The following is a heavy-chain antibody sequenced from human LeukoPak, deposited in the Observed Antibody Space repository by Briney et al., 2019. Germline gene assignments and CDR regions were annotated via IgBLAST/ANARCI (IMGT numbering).Heavy chain of an antibody. CDR3: ARGQRWELLPSYLEY. J-gene: IGHJ4*02. V-gene: IGHV3-64*01. CDR1: GLIFSSYG. Sequence: PGRSLRLSCAASGLIFSSYGMHWVRQAPGKGLEYVSTISSDGGSTYYANSVKGRFTISRDNSKNTLYLQMGSLRSEDMAVYYCARGQRWELLPSYLEYWGQGTLVTVSS. CDR2: ISSDGGST. D-gene: IGHD1-26*01.